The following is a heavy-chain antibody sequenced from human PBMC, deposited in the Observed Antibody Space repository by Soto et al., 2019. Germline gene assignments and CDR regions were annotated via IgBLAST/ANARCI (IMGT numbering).Heavy chain of an antibody. CDR3: ARTNSSGFYFDY. Sequence: PGGSLRLSCAASGFTFSSYSMNWVRQAPGKGLEWASYISSSSNTIYYADSVKGRFTISRDNAKNSLCLQMNSLRAEDTAVYYCARTNSSGFYFDYWGQGTLVTVSS. V-gene: IGHV3-48*01. CDR2: ISSSSNTI. D-gene: IGHD6-19*01. CDR1: GFTFSSYS. J-gene: IGHJ4*02.